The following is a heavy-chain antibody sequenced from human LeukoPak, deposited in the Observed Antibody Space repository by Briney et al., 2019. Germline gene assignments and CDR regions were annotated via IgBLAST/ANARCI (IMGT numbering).Heavy chain of an antibody. CDR1: GLTFSTYI. CDR3: AREYSSSSGKALDY. Sequence: GGSLRLSCAASGLTFSTYIMNWVRQAPGKGLEWVSYISSSSSTIYYADSVKGRFTISRDNAKNSLHLQMNTLRDEDTAVYYCAREYSSSSGKALDYWGQGTLVTVSS. J-gene: IGHJ4*02. V-gene: IGHV3-48*02. CDR2: ISSSSSTI. D-gene: IGHD6-6*01.